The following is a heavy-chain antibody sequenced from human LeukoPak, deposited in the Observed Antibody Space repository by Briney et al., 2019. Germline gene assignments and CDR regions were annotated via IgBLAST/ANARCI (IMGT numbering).Heavy chain of an antibody. CDR3: ARGVLTIFGVVVPDYYYYYMDV. CDR1: GYTFTSYY. CDR2: INPSGGST. Sequence: VASVKVSCKASGYTFTSYYMHWVRQAPGQGLEWMGIINPSGGSTSYPQKFQGRVTMTRDTSTSTVYMELSSLRSEDTAVYYCARGVLTIFGVVVPDYYYYYMDVWGKGTTVTVSS. D-gene: IGHD3-3*01. V-gene: IGHV1-46*01. J-gene: IGHJ6*03.